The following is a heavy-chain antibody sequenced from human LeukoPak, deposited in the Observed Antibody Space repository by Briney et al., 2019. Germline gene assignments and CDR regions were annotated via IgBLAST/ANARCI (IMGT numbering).Heavy chain of an antibody. J-gene: IGHJ6*03. Sequence: SVKVSCKASGFTFTSSAVQWVRQARGQRLEWIGWFVVGSGNTNYAQKFQERVTITRDMSTSTAYMELSSVTAADTAVYYCARENHLLDTAMWDYYYMDVWGKGTTVTVSS. CDR3: ARENHLLDTAMWDYYYMDV. CDR1: GFTFTSSA. V-gene: IGHV1-58*01. CDR2: FVVGSGNT. D-gene: IGHD5-18*01.